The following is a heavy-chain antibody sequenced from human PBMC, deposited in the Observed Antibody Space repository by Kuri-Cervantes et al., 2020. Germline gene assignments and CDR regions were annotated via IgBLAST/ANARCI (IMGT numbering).Heavy chain of an antibody. CDR2: SRNKANSYTT. D-gene: IGHD7-27*01. Sequence: GGSLRLSCTASGFTFGDYAMSWFRQAPGKGLEWVGRSRNKANSYTTEYAASVKGRFTISRDDSKNSLYLQMNSLKTEDTAVYYCARDALAEWGSYFDYWGQGTLVTVSS. CDR3: ARDALAEWGSYFDY. J-gene: IGHJ4*02. CDR1: GFTFGDYA. V-gene: IGHV3-72*01.